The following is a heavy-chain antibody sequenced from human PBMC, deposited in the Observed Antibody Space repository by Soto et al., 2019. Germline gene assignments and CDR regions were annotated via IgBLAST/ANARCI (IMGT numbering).Heavy chain of an antibody. J-gene: IGHJ4*02. V-gene: IGHV1-69*13. Sequence: ASVKVSCKASGGTFSSYAISWVRQAPGQGLEWMGGIIPIFGTANYAQKFQGRVTITADESTSTAYMELSSLRSEDTAVYYCARLPYGSGSYYNVSGRDRFDYWGQGTLVTVSS. D-gene: IGHD3-10*01. CDR2: IIPIFGTA. CDR1: GGTFSSYA. CDR3: ARLPYGSGSYYNVSGRDRFDY.